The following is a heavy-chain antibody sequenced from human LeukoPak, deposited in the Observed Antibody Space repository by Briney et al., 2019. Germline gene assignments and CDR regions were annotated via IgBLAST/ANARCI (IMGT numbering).Heavy chain of an antibody. V-gene: IGHV4-39*01. CDR3: ARQGPYGSGSYPYYFDY. CDR2: IYYSGST. D-gene: IGHD3-10*01. CDR1: GGSISSSSYY. Sequence: PSETLSLTCTVSGGSISSSSYYWGWIRQPPGKGLEWIGSIYYSGSTYYNPSLKSRVTISVDTSKNQFSLKLSSVTAADTAVYYCARQGPYGSGSYPYYFDYWGQGTLVTVSS. J-gene: IGHJ4*02.